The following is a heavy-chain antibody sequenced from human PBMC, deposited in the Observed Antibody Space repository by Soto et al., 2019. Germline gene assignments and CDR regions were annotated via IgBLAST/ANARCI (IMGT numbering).Heavy chain of an antibody. Sequence: QVQLQQWGAGLLKPSETLSLTCAVYGGSFSGYYWSWIRQPPGKGLEWIGEINHSGSTNYNPSLKCRVTISVDTSKNQFSLKLSSVTAADTAVYYCARWGSGWYYFDYWGQGTLVTVSS. CDR2: INHSGST. J-gene: IGHJ4*02. D-gene: IGHD6-19*01. CDR3: ARWGSGWYYFDY. V-gene: IGHV4-34*01. CDR1: GGSFSGYY.